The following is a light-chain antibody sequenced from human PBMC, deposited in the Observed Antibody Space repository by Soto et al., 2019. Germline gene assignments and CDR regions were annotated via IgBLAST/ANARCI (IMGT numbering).Light chain of an antibody. Sequence: ETVLTQSPGTLSLSPGERASLSCRASSTVDSIYLAWYQQKPGQAPRLLSYGATNSAAGIPDRCSGSGSGTDFTLTISRLEPEDFAVYYCHQYGSALPWGGGTLVEIK. J-gene: IGKJ4*01. CDR1: STVDSIY. CDR2: GAT. CDR3: HQYGSALP. V-gene: IGKV3-20*01.